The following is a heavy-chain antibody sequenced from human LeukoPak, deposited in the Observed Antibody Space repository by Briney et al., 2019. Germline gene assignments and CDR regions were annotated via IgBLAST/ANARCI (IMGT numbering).Heavy chain of an antibody. D-gene: IGHD4-23*01. Sequence: GGSLRLSCAASRFTFSSYWMSWVRQAPGKGLEWVANIKQDGSEKYYVDSVRGRFTISRDNAKNSLYLQMNSLRAEDTAVYYCARAVGNSGIDSWGQGTLVTVSS. CDR3: ARAVGNSGIDS. CDR2: IKQDGSEK. J-gene: IGHJ4*02. V-gene: IGHV3-7*04. CDR1: RFTFSSYW.